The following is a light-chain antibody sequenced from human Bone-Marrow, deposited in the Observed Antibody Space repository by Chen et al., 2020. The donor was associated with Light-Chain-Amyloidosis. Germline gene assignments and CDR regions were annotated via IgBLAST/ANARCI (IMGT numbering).Light chain of an antibody. V-gene: IGKV3-11*01. CDR3: QHRFNWPLS. CDR1: QSVSTY. J-gene: IGKJ4*01. CDR2: HSS. Sequence: EIVLTQSPATLSLSPGERATLSCRASQSVSTYLAWYQQKPGQAPRLLIYHSSNRATGIPARFSGRGSGTDFTLTSNGLEPEDFAVYYCQHRFNWPLSFGGGTRVDIK.